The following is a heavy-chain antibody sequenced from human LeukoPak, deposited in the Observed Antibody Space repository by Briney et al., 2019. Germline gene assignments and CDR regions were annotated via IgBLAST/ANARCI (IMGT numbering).Heavy chain of an antibody. CDR1: GYSFTSYW. D-gene: IGHD1-1*01. CDR2: IYPGDSDT. Sequence: GESLQISCQGSGYSFTSYWIGWVRQMPGKGLEWMGIIYPGDSDTRYSLSFQGQVTISADKSISTAYLQWSSLKASDTAMYYCARFTPLDHDAFDIWGQGTMVTVSS. V-gene: IGHV5-51*01. CDR3: ARFTPLDHDAFDI. J-gene: IGHJ3*02.